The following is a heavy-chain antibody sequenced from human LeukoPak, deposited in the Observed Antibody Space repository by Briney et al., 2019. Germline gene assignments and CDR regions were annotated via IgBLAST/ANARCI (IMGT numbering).Heavy chain of an antibody. CDR3: AKVPYRGFDP. V-gene: IGHV3-23*01. CDR1: GFTFNSYG. CDR2: ISASGGST. Sequence: GGSLRLSCAASGFTFNSYGMHWVRQAPGKGLEWVSAISASGGSTYYADSVKGRFTISRDNSKNTLYLQMNSLRAEDTAVYYCAKVPYRGFDPWGQGTLVTVSS. J-gene: IGHJ5*02.